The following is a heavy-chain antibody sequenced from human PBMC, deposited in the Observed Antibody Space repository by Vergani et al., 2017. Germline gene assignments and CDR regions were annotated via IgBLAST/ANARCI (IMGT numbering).Heavy chain of an antibody. V-gene: IGHV3-9*01. CDR3: ARDPRSCSGGSCXYNY. CDR1: GFTFDDYA. CDR2: ISWNSGSI. D-gene: IGHD2-15*01. Sequence: EVQLVESGGGLVQPGRSLRLSCAASGFTFDDYAMHWVRQAPGKGLEWVSGISWNSGSIGYADSVKGRFTISRDNAKNSLYLQMNSLRAEDTALYYCARDPRSCSGGSCXYNYWGQGTLVTVSS. J-gene: IGHJ4*02.